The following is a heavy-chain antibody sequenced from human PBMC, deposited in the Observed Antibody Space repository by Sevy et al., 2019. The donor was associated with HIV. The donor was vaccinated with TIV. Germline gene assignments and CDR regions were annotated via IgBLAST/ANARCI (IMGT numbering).Heavy chain of an antibody. Sequence: SETLSLICAVSGGSIRSGGYSWTWIRQPPGKGLEWIGYIYQRGGTYYNSSLKSRVTISVDRSKNQSSLRLSSVTAADTAVYYCARVWAAAGTKWFDPWGQGILVTVSS. CDR1: GGSIRSGGYS. D-gene: IGHD6-13*01. CDR3: ARVWAAAGTKWFDP. CDR2: IYQRGGT. V-gene: IGHV4-30-2*01. J-gene: IGHJ5*02.